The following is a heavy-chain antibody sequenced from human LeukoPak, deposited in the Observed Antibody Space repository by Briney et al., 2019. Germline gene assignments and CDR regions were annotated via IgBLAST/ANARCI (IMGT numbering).Heavy chain of an antibody. D-gene: IGHD2-15*01. CDR1: GRSFSGYY. CDR2: INHSGST. V-gene: IGHV4-34*01. CDR3: ARYCSGGSCYGMDV. Sequence: SETLSLTCAVYGRSFSGYYWSWIRQPPGKGLEWIGEINHSGSTNYNPSLKSRVTISVDTSKSQFSLKLSSVTAADTAVYYCARYCSGGSCYGMDVWGKGTTVTVSS. J-gene: IGHJ6*04.